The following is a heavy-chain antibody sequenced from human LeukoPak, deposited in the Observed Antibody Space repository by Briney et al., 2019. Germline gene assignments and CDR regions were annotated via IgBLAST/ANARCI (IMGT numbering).Heavy chain of an antibody. CDR3: AKDRDYVLDY. Sequence: PGGSLRLSCAASGFPFSSYAMSWVRQAPGKGLEWVSAISGSGGSTYYADSVKGRFTISRDNSKTTLYLQMNSLRAEDRAVYYCAKDRDYVLDYWGQGTLVTVSS. CDR2: ISGSGGST. J-gene: IGHJ4*02. CDR1: GFPFSSYA. D-gene: IGHD4-17*01. V-gene: IGHV3-23*01.